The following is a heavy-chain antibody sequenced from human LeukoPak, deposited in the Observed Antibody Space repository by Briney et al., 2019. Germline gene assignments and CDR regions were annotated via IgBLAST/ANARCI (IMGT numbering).Heavy chain of an antibody. CDR1: GFTFTNYW. CDR3: ARRSSGSPPYYFDY. D-gene: IGHD1-26*01. CDR2: LPPDELDI. J-gene: IGHJ4*02. Sequence: GGSLRLSCAASGFTFTNYWMHWVRQAPGMGLVWVSRLPPDELDIIYADSVKGRFTVSRDNAKNTVYLQMNNLRAEDTAVYYCARRSSGSPPYYFDYWGQGTLVTVSS. V-gene: IGHV3-74*01.